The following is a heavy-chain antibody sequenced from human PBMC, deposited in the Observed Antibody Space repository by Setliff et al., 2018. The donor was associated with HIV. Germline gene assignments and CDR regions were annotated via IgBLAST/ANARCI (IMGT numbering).Heavy chain of an antibody. D-gene: IGHD4-4*01. CDR1: GLTFRNTW. CDR3: TSRGTVTTRDYHFDL. CDR2: IKSETDGGAT. V-gene: IGHV3-15*01. Sequence: GESLKISCVASGLTFRNTWMTWVRQAPGKGLEWVGRIKSETDGGATDYGASVKGRCLILRDDSKNTLYLEIDRLKPEDTATYYCTSRGTVTTRDYHFDLWGRGTLVTVSS. J-gene: IGHJ2*01.